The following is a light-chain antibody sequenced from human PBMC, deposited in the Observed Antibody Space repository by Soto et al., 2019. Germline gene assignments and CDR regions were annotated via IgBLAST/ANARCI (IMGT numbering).Light chain of an antibody. J-gene: IGLJ2*01. Sequence: QSALAQPASVSGSPGQSITISCTGSSSDVGGYKYVSWYQQHPGKAPKLMIYEVSNRPSGVSNRFSGSKSGNTASLTISGLQDEDEAYYYCNSYTSSNTRLFGGGTKVPS. V-gene: IGLV2-14*01. CDR1: SSDVGGYKY. CDR2: EVS. CDR3: NSYTSSNTRL.